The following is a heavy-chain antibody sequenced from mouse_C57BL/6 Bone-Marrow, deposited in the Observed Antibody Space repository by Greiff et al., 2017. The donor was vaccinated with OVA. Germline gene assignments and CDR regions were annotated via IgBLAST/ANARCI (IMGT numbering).Heavy chain of an antibody. Sequence: QVQLQQSGAELVRPGTSVKVSCKASGYAFTNYLIEWVKQRPGQGLEWIGVINPGSGGTNYNEKFKGKATLTADKSSSTAYMQLSSLTSEDSAVYVCARGITTDYYAMDYWGQGTSVTVSS. CDR2: INPGSGGT. D-gene: IGHD1-1*01. J-gene: IGHJ4*01. V-gene: IGHV1-54*01. CDR1: GYAFTNYL. CDR3: ARGITTDYYAMDY.